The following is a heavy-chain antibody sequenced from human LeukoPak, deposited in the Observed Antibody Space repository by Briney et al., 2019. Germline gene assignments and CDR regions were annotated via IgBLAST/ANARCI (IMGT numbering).Heavy chain of an antibody. CDR2: INSDGSST. CDR1: GFTFSSYW. CDR3: AREWYNWNDAGIDY. D-gene: IGHD1-1*01. J-gene: IGHJ4*02. V-gene: IGHV3-74*01. Sequence: PGGSLRLSCAASGFTFSSYWMHWVRQAPGKGLVWVSRINSDGSSTIYADPVKGRFTISRDNAKNTLYLQMNSLRAEDTAVYFCAREWYNWNDAGIDYWGQGTLVTVSS.